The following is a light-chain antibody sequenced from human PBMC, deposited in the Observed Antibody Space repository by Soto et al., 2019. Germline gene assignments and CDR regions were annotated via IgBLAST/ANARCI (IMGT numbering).Light chain of an antibody. CDR1: QSVLYSPNNNNY. J-gene: IGKJ1*01. CDR2: WAS. CDR3: QQYHSTPWT. V-gene: IGKV4-1*01. Sequence: DIVMTQSPDSLAVSLGERATINCKSSQSVLYSPNNNNYLAWFQQKPGQPPKLLIYWASTRESGVPDRFSGSGSGTDFTLTISSLQAEDVALYYCQQYHSTPWTFGLGTKVEIK.